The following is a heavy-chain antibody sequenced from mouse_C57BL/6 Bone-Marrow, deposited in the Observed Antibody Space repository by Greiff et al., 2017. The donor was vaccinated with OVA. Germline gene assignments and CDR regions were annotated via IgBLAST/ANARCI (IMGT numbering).Heavy chain of an antibody. CDR1: GFTFSSYG. V-gene: IGHV5-6*01. CDR2: ISSGGSYT. D-gene: IGHD2-3*01. CDR3: ARSLGYYYFDY. J-gene: IGHJ2*01. Sequence: EVHLVESGGDLVKPGGSLKLSCAASGFTFSSYGMSWVRQTPDKRLEWVATISSGGSYTYYPDSVKGRFTISRDNAKNTLYLQMSSLKSEDTAMYYCARSLGYYYFDYWGQGTTLTVSS.